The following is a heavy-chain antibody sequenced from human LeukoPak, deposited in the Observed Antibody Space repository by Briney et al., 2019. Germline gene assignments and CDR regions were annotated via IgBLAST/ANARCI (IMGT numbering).Heavy chain of an antibody. D-gene: IGHD3-10*01. CDR3: AKGYFGELLFDY. CDR1: GFTFSNYW. V-gene: IGHV3-23*01. CDR2: ITGSGDNT. Sequence: GGSLRLSCAASGFTFSNYWMSWVRQAPGKGLEWVSAITGSGDNTYYADSVKGRFSISRDNSKNTLYLQMTSLRAEDTAVYYCAKGYFGELLFDYWGQGTLVSVSS. J-gene: IGHJ4*02.